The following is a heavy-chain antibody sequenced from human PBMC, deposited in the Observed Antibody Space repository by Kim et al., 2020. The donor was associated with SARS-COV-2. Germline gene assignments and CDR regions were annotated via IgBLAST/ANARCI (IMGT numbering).Heavy chain of an antibody. V-gene: IGHV6-1*01. Sequence: SQTLSLTCAISGDSVSSNSAAWNWIRQSPSRGLEWLGRTYYRSKWYNDYAVSVKSRITINPYTSKNQFSLQLNSVTPEDTAVYYCARARVHYYDSSGYGHVSEYNWFDPWGQGTLVTVSS. CDR3: ARARVHYYDSSGYGHVSEYNWFDP. CDR1: GDSVSSNSAA. J-gene: IGHJ5*02. CDR2: TYYRSKWYN. D-gene: IGHD3-22*01.